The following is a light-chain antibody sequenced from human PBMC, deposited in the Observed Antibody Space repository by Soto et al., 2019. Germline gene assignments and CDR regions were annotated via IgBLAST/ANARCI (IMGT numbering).Light chain of an antibody. CDR3: QQYGSSGT. J-gene: IGKJ1*01. Sequence: EIVLTQSAGTLSLSPGERATLSFRASQSVSSSYLAWYQQKPGQAPRLLIYGASSRATGIPDRFSGSGSGTDFTLTISRLEPEDFAVYYCQQYGSSGTFGQGTKVDIK. CDR1: QSVSSSY. CDR2: GAS. V-gene: IGKV3-20*01.